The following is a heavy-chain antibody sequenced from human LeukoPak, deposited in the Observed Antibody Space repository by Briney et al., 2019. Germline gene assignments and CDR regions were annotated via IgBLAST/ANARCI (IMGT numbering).Heavy chain of an antibody. CDR2: MNRDGSEI. CDR3: ARDLGFSTFDN. D-gene: IGHD2/OR15-2a*01. V-gene: IGHV3-7*01. CDR1: GFTFSFYW. Sequence: QSGGSLRLSCAASGFTFSFYWMSWVRQAPGKGLEWVANMNRDGSEINYVDSVRGRFTISRDNAKNSLYLQMKSLRAEDTAVYFCARDLGFSTFDNWGQGTLVTVSS. J-gene: IGHJ4*02.